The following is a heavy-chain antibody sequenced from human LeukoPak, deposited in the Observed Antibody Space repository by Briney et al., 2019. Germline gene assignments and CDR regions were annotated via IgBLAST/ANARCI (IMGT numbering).Heavy chain of an antibody. V-gene: IGHV3-30*02. CDR1: GFTLSSYG. CDR2: IRYDGSNK. Sequence: PGGSLRLSCAASGFTLSSYGMHWVRQAPGKGLEWVAFIRYDGSNKYYADSVKGRFTISTDNAKNTLYLQMNSLRAEDTAVYYCARDRSGDLDYWGQGTLVTVSS. J-gene: IGHJ4*02. CDR3: ARDRSGDLDY. D-gene: IGHD7-27*01.